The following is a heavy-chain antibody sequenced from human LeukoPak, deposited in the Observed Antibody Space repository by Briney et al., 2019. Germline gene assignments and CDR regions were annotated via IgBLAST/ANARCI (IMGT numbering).Heavy chain of an antibody. CDR3: AKDDSGYDFPNWFDP. CDR2: ISSDGSNK. Sequence: GGSLRLSCAASGFTFSSYGMHWVRQAPGKGLEWVAVISSDGSNKYYADSVKGRFTISRDNSKNTLYLQMNSLRAEDTAVYYCAKDDSGYDFPNWFDPWGQGTLVTVSS. J-gene: IGHJ5*02. CDR1: GFTFSSYG. D-gene: IGHD5-12*01. V-gene: IGHV3-30*18.